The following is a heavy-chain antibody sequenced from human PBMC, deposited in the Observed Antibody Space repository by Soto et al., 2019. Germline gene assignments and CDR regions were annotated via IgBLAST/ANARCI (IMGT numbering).Heavy chain of an antibody. CDR3: TAMVGPPPY. CDR1: GGTFSSYT. D-gene: IGHD5-18*01. V-gene: IGHV1-69*02. J-gene: IGHJ4*02. Sequence: QVQLVQSGAEVKKPGSSVKVSCKASGGTFSSYTISWVRQAPGQGLEWMGRIIPILGIANYAQKFQGRVTSIAAKATSTAYMEPSSLRSEDAAVDYCTAMVGPPPYRGQGTLVTVSS. CDR2: IIPILGIA.